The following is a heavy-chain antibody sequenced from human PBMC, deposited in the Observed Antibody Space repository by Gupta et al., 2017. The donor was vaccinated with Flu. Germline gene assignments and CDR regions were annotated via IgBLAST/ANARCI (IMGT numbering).Heavy chain of an antibody. CDR3: ARNQIGYCSSTSCPWGWAAFDI. D-gene: IGHD2-2*01. CDR2: IYHSGST. J-gene: IGHJ3*02. Sequence: GTLSLTCAVSGGSISSSNWWSWVRQPPGKGLEWIGEIYHSGSTNYNPSLKSRVTISVDKSKNQFSLKLSSVTAADTAVYYCARNQIGYCSSTSCPWGWAAFDIWGQGTMVTVSS. V-gene: IGHV4-4*02. CDR1: GGSISSSNW.